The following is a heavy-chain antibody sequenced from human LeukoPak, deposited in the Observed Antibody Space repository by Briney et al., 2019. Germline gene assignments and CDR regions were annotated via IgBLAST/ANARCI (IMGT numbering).Heavy chain of an antibody. D-gene: IGHD7-27*01. Sequence: SETLSLTCTVSGDSITSSSYYWGWIRQPPGRGLEWIGSIYYSGSTYYNPSLKSRVTISVDTSKNQFSLKLSSVTAADTAVYYCARPFNWGSDPDYWGQGTLVTVSS. J-gene: IGHJ4*02. V-gene: IGHV4-39*01. CDR2: IYYSGST. CDR3: ARPFNWGSDPDY. CDR1: GDSITSSSYY.